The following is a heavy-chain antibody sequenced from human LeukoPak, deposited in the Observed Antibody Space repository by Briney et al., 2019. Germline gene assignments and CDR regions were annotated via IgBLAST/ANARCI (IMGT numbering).Heavy chain of an antibody. CDR2: FDPEDGET. D-gene: IGHD3-9*01. Sequence: ASVKVSCKVSGYTLTELSMHWVRQAPGKGLEWMGGFDPEDGETIYAQKFQGRVTMTTDTSTSTAYMELRSLRSDDTAVYYCARDSVLRYFDWLFPLPSYYYYGMDVWGQGTTVTVSS. CDR3: ARDSVLRYFDWLFPLPSYYYYGMDV. J-gene: IGHJ6*02. CDR1: GYTLTELS. V-gene: IGHV1-24*01.